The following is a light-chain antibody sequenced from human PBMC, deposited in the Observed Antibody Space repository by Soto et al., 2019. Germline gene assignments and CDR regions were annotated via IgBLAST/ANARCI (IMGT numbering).Light chain of an antibody. CDR1: SSDVGGYNY. CDR3: SSYAGSNNLL. V-gene: IGLV2-8*01. Sequence: QSVLTQPPSASGSPGQSVTISCTGTSSDVGGYNYVSWYQQHPGKAPKLMIYEVSKRPSGVPDRFSGSKSGNTASLTFSGLQAEDEADYYCSSYAGSNNLLFGGGTKVTVL. J-gene: IGLJ2*01. CDR2: EVS.